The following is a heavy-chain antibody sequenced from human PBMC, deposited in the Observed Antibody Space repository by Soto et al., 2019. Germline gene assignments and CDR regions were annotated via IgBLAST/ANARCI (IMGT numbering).Heavy chain of an antibody. V-gene: IGHV1-69*13. CDR3: AKTPPRTTATAYYFDY. CDR2: ITPILDTT. CDR1: GDTFSSSYT. D-gene: IGHD4-17*01. Sequence: ASVKVSCKASGDTFSSSYTISWVRLAPGQGLEWMGGITPILDTTHYAQKFQDRVTITADESTNIAYMGLSSLRSDDTAVYYCAKTPPRTTATAYYFDYWGPGTLVTVSS. J-gene: IGHJ4*02.